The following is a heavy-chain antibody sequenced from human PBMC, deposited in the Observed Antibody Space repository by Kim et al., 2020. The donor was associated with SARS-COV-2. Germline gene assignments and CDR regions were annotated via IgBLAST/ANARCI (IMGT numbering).Heavy chain of an antibody. CDR3: AKDGYSSGWYGGYFDY. D-gene: IGHD6-19*01. V-gene: IGHV3-23*01. Sequence: VKGRFTISRDNSKTTLYLQMNSLRAEDTAVYYCAKDGYSSGWYGGYFDYWGQGTLVTVSS. J-gene: IGHJ4*02.